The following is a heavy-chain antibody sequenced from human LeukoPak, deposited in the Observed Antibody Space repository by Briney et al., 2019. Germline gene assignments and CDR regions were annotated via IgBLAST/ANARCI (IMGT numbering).Heavy chain of an antibody. CDR3: AKDYDFWSGYYSV. D-gene: IGHD3-3*01. Sequence: GGSLRLSCAASGSTFNNAWMSWVRQAPGKGLEWVSAISGSGGTTDYADSVKGRFTISKDNSKNTLYLLMNSLRAEDTAVYYCAKDYDFWSGYYSVWGQGTLVTVSS. CDR1: GSTFNNAW. J-gene: IGHJ4*02. V-gene: IGHV3-23*01. CDR2: ISGSGGTT.